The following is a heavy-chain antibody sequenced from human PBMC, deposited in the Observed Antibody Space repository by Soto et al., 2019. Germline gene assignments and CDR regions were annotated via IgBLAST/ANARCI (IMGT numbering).Heavy chain of an antibody. J-gene: IGHJ3*02. CDR2: ISKSDSII. D-gene: IGHD3-22*01. V-gene: IGHV3-11*01. CDR1: GFTFSDYY. Sequence: QVQLVESGGGLVKPGGSLRLSCAASGFTFSDYYMSWIRQAPGKGLEWVSYISKSDSIIHYADSVKGRFTISRDNAKSSLYLQLNSLRAEDTAVYYCARDGDYYESSGYFPREALDIWGLGTMVTVSS. CDR3: ARDGDYYESSGYFPREALDI.